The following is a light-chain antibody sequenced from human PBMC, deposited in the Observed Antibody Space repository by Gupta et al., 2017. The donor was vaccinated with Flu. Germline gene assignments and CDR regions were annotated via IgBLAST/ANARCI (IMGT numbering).Light chain of an antibody. V-gene: IGKV3-15*01. CDR2: DAS. CDR1: ESVRNY. CDR3: QEDHHWPLGT. Sequence: IGMTQSPATLSVSPGYRVSLSCRATESVRNYLAWSQQKPGQAPRLLIYDASTRATGFPVRFSGSWSGTAFIPTTSSLQSEDFAVYYCQEDHHWPLGTFGQGTKVEVK. J-gene: IGKJ1*01.